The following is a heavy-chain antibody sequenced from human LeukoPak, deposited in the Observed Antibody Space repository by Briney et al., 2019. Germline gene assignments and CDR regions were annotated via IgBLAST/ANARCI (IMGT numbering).Heavy chain of an antibody. D-gene: IGHD6-13*01. V-gene: IGHV3-9*01. Sequence: PGGSLRLSCAASGFTFDDHAMHWVRQAPGKGLEWVSGINWNSGSIGYADSVKGRFTISRDNAKNSLFLQMNSLRTEDTALYYCAKDKVAAAGDYWGQGTLVTVSS. CDR3: AKDKVAAAGDY. CDR1: GFTFDDHA. J-gene: IGHJ4*02. CDR2: INWNSGSI.